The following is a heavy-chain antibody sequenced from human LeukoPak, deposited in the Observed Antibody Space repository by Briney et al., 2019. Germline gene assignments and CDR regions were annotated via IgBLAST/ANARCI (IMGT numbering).Heavy chain of an antibody. CDR1: GFTFSSYS. Sequence: GGTLRLSCAASGFTFSSYSMNWVRQAPGKGLEWVSSISGSSSYIYYADSVKGRFTISRDNSKNTLYLQMNSLRTEDTAVYYCARPSQNYDFWSGFDYWGQGTLVTVSS. V-gene: IGHV3-21*01. CDR3: ARPSQNYDFWSGFDY. D-gene: IGHD3-3*01. J-gene: IGHJ4*02. CDR2: ISGSSSYI.